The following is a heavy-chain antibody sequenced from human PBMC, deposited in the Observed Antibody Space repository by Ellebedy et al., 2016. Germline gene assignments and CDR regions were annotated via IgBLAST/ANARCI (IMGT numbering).Heavy chain of an antibody. J-gene: IGHJ4*02. D-gene: IGHD3-22*01. Sequence: GESLKISXAASGFTFSSYAMSWVRQAPGKGLEWVSAISGSGGSTYYADSVKGRFTISRDNSKNTLYLQMNSLRAEDTAVYYCARDGVISFDSSGYYYFDSWGQGTLVTVSS. CDR1: GFTFSSYA. CDR3: ARDGVISFDSSGYYYFDS. V-gene: IGHV3-23*01. CDR2: ISGSGGST.